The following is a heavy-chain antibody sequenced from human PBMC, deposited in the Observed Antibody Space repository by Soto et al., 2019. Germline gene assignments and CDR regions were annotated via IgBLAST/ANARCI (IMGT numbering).Heavy chain of an antibody. J-gene: IGHJ3*02. CDR1: GYTFTGYY. D-gene: IGHD6-13*01. CDR2: INPNSGGT. V-gene: IGHV1-2*04. CDR3: ARGLIAAAGMGAFDI. Sequence: QVQLVQSGAEVKKPGASVKVSCKASGYTFTGYYMHWVRQAPGQGLEWMGWINPNSGGTNYAQKFQGWVTRTRDTSISTAYMELSRLRSDDTAVYYCARGLIAAAGMGAFDIWGQGTMVTVSS.